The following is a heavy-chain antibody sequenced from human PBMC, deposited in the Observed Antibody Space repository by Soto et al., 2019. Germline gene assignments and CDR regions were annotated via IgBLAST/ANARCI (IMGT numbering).Heavy chain of an antibody. Sequence: GGSLRLSCAASGFTVSSNYMSWVRQAPGKGLEWVSVIYSGGSTYYADSVKGRFTISRDNSKNTLYLQMNSLRAEDTAVYYCARGPSIRLKDIVVVPAAMRLYYMDVWGKGTTVTVSS. V-gene: IGHV3-66*01. CDR3: ARGPSIRLKDIVVVPAAMRLYYMDV. J-gene: IGHJ6*03. D-gene: IGHD2-2*01. CDR2: IYSGGST. CDR1: GFTVSSNY.